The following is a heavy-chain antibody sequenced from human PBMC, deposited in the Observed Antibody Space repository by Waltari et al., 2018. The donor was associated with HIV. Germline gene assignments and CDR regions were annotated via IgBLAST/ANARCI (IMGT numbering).Heavy chain of an antibody. CDR2: ISSDGKNE. CDR3: AKSLFGVVKYQNLFDY. CDR1: GLSFSTHG. V-gene: IGHV3-30*18. Sequence: QVQLVESGGGVAHPGGSLRLSCAASGLSFSTHGMHWVRQAPGKGVEWMAFISSDGKNEYYADSVKGRFTVSRDNSRNTLHLLMDSLRVEETAIYYCAKSLFGVVKYQNLFDYWAQGTLVTVSS. J-gene: IGHJ4*02. D-gene: IGHD3-3*01.